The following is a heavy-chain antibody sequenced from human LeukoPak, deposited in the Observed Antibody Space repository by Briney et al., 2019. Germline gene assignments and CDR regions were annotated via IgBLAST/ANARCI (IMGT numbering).Heavy chain of an antibody. CDR2: INWNGSGA. D-gene: IGHD4-17*01. Sequence: GGSLRLSCAASGFTFDDYGMSWVRPVPGKELEWVSGINWNGSGAGYADSVKGRFTISRDNAKNSLYLQMNSLKAEDTALFYCARYLRKLYGRGGDYYFYMDVWGKGTTVTVSS. J-gene: IGHJ6*03. CDR3: ARYLRKLYGRGGDYYFYMDV. CDR1: GFTFDDYG. V-gene: IGHV3-20*04.